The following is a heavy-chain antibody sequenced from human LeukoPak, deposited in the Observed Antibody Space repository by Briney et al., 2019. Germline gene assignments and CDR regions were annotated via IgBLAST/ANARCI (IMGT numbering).Heavy chain of an antibody. CDR1: GFTFSSYG. Sequence: PGRSLRLSCAASGFTFSSYGMHWVRQAPGKGLEWVAVIWYGGSNKYYADSVKGRFTISRDNSKNTLYLQMNSLRAEDTAVYYCAKTHNYYYYMDVWGKGTTVTVSS. J-gene: IGHJ6*03. CDR2: IWYGGSNK. V-gene: IGHV3-30*18. CDR3: AKTHNYYYYMDV. D-gene: IGHD2-21*01.